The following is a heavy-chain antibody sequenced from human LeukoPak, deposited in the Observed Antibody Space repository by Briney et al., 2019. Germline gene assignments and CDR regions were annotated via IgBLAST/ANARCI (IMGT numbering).Heavy chain of an antibody. CDR3: ARPGFPHPVAVNPLDY. V-gene: IGHV1-69*04. CDR2: IIPILGIA. CDR1: GGTFSSYA. Sequence: SVKVSCRASGGTFSSYAISWVRQAPGQGLEWMGRIIPILGIANYAQKFQGRVTITADKSTSTAYMELSSLRSEDTAVYYCARPGFPHPVAVNPLDYWGQGTLVTVST. J-gene: IGHJ4*02. D-gene: IGHD6-19*01.